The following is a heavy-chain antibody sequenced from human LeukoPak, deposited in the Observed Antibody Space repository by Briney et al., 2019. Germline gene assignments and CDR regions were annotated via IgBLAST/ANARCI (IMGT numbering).Heavy chain of an antibody. V-gene: IGHV3-48*02. Sequence: GGSLRLSCAASGFTFSSYSMNWVRQAPGKGLEWVSYISRSGSTIYYADSVKGRSTISRDNAKNSLYLQMNSLRDEDTAVYYCARIWGYCSGGSCYSTPYWGQGTLVTVSS. CDR1: GFTFSSYS. J-gene: IGHJ4*02. CDR2: ISRSGSTI. CDR3: ARIWGYCSGGSCYSTPY. D-gene: IGHD2-15*01.